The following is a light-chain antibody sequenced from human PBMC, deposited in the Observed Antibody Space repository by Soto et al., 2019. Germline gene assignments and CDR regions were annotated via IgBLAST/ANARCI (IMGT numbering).Light chain of an antibody. CDR3: CAYAGSGTVV. Sequence: QSALTQPASVSGSPEQSITISCTGTSSDVGSYNLVSWYQQHPGKAPKVMIYEATKRPSGVSNRFSGSKSGNTASLTISWLQAEDEADDYCCAYAGSGTVVFGGGTKVTVL. CDR1: SSDVGSYNL. J-gene: IGLJ3*02. V-gene: IGLV2-23*01. CDR2: EAT.